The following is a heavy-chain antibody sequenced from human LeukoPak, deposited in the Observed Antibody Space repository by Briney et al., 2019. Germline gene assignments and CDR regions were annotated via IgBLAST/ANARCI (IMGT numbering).Heavy chain of an antibody. D-gene: IGHD3-10*01. Sequence: PGGSLRLSCAASGFSIGPYWMTWARQVPGKGLEYVSAISSNGGSTYYANSVKGRFTISRDNSKNTLYLQMGSLRAEDMAVYYCARDQGYGSGSRPFYYFDYWGQGTLVTVSS. V-gene: IGHV3-64*01. CDR3: ARDQGYGSGSRPFYYFDY. CDR1: GFSIGPYW. CDR2: ISSNGGST. J-gene: IGHJ4*02.